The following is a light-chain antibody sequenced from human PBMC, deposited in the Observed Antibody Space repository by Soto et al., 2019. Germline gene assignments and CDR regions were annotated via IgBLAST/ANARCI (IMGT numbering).Light chain of an antibody. Sequence: IQLTQSPSSLSASVGDRVTITCRASQDISSFLAWYQQKPGKAPKLLIYAATFLQNGVPSRFSGSGSGTGLPLTISRLPPEDFANYSFPKLDLYPSTFGGGTKVE. CDR3: PKLDLYPST. J-gene: IGKJ4*01. CDR1: QDISSF. CDR2: AAT. V-gene: IGKV1-9*01.